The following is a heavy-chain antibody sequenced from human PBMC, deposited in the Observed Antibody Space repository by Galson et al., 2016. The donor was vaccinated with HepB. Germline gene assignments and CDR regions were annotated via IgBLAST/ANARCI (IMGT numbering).Heavy chain of an antibody. Sequence: ETLSLTCTVSGASIRSYYWSWIRQSPGKGLEWIGYMFHTGTTNYNPSLKSRVTISVDTSRNQFSLKLTSVTAADTAVYYCAREKCSDTTCSFDAFDVWGQGTMVTVSS. CDR3: AREKCSDTTCSFDAFDV. J-gene: IGHJ3*01. CDR1: GASIRSYY. D-gene: IGHD2-2*01. CDR2: MFHTGTT. V-gene: IGHV4-59*01.